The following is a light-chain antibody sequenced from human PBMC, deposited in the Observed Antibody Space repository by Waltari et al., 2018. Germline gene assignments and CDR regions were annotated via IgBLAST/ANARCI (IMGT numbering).Light chain of an antibody. V-gene: IGKV3-20*01. Sequence: EIVLTQSPGTLSLSPGERATLSCRASQSLSRALAWYQQKPGQAPRLLIYDASRRATGIPDRFSGSGSGTDFSLTITRLEPEDFAVYYCQHYVRLPATFGQGTKVVIK. CDR3: QHYVRLPAT. CDR2: DAS. CDR1: QSLSRA. J-gene: IGKJ1*01.